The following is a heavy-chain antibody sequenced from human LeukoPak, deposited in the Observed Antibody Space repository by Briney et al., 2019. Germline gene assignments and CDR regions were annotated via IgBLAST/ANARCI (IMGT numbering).Heavy chain of an antibody. Sequence: SETLSLTCTVSGGSISSHYWSWIRQPPGKGLEWIGYIYYSGSTNYNPSLKSRVTISVDTSKNQFSLKLSSVTAADTAVYYCARGLGGCSGGSCYYYYYGMDVWGQGTTVTVSS. CDR1: GGSISSHY. J-gene: IGHJ6*02. CDR3: ARGLGGCSGGSCYYYYYGMDV. D-gene: IGHD2-15*01. CDR2: IYYSGST. V-gene: IGHV4-59*08.